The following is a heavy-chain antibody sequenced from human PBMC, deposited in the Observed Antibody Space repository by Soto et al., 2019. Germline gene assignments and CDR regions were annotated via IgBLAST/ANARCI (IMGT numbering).Heavy chain of an antibody. CDR3: ARGRVPAV. Sequence: QVQLQESGPGLVRPSETLFLTCTVSGESLNNYYWSWIRQPPGKGLEWIGFVHYSGSTGYNPSLKSRVAMSVDTSKNQLSLKVTSVTTADTAIYFCARGRVPAVWGQGTLVTVSS. D-gene: IGHD3-10*01. V-gene: IGHV4-59*01. CDR1: GESLNNYY. J-gene: IGHJ4*02. CDR2: VHYSGST.